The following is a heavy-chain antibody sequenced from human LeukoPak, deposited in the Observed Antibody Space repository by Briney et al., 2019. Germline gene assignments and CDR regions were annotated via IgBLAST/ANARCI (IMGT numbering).Heavy chain of an antibody. J-gene: IGHJ4*02. D-gene: IGHD2-15*01. Sequence: QPGGSLRLSCAASGSTFSSYAMCWGRKAPGKGLEWVSAISGSGGSTYYADSVKGRFTISRDNSKNTLYLQMNSLRAEDTAVYYCAKGRRYCSGGSCYLSDYWGQGTLVTVSS. CDR2: ISGSGGST. CDR3: AKGRRYCSGGSCYLSDY. CDR1: GSTFSSYA. V-gene: IGHV3-23*01.